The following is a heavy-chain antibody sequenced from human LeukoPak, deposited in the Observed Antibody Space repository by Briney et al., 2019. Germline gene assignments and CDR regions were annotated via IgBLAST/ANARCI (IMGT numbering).Heavy chain of an antibody. CDR1: GFTFSSYW. CDR2: IKQDGSEK. CDR3: AKVLDIVVVPAAIGLGAFDI. V-gene: IGHV3-7*03. Sequence: GGSLRLSCAASGFTFSSYWMSWVRQAPGKGLEWVANIKQDGSEKYYVDSVKGRFTISRDNAKNSLYLQMNSLRAEDTAVYYCAKVLDIVVVPAAIGLGAFDIWGQGTMVTVSS. J-gene: IGHJ3*02. D-gene: IGHD2-2*03.